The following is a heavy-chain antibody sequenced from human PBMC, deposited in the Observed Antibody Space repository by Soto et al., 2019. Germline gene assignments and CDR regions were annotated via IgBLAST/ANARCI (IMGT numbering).Heavy chain of an antibody. Sequence: ESLKISCKGSGYSFMNYLISWVRQMPGKGLEWMGRIDPSDSYTNYSPSFQGHVTISTDKSISTAYLQWSSLRASDSAMYYCARLSAARNSYYGLDGWGQGTTVTVSS. D-gene: IGHD6-25*01. V-gene: IGHV5-10-1*01. J-gene: IGHJ6*01. CDR1: GYSFMNYL. CDR3: ARLSAARNSYYGLDG. CDR2: IDPSDSYT.